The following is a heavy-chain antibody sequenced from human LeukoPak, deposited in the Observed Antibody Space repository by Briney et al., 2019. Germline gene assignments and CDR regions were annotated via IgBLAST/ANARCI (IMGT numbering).Heavy chain of an antibody. D-gene: IGHD6-13*01. CDR1: GGSISSSSYY. V-gene: IGHV4-39*07. J-gene: IGHJ4*02. CDR3: ARDNGSSWYRDY. Sequence: SETLSLTCTVSGGSISSSSYYWGWIRQPPGKGLEWIGSIYYSGSTYYNPSLKSRVTISVDTSKNQSSLKLSSVTAADTAVYYCARDNGSSWYRDYWGQGTLVTVSS. CDR2: IYYSGST.